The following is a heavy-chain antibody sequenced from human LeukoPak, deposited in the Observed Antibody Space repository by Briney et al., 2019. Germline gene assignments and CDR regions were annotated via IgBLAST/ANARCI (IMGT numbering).Heavy chain of an antibody. CDR1: GFTISSYA. Sequence: GGSLRLSCAASGFTISSYAMSWVRQAPGKGLEWVSAISVSGDTTYYADSVKGRFTISRDNSKNTLYLQMSGLRAEDTAVYYCAKVASYWYFDLWGRGTLVTVSS. CDR2: ISVSGDTT. CDR3: AKVASYWYFDL. J-gene: IGHJ2*01. V-gene: IGHV3-23*01.